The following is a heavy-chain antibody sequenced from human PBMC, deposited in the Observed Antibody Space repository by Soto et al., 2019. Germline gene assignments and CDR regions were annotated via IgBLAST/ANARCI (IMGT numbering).Heavy chain of an antibody. CDR2: LFGGGNT. J-gene: IGHJ6*02. CDR3: ARVTYYYGSGSMDV. CDR1: GFTVSSHY. D-gene: IGHD3-10*01. V-gene: IGHV3-53*01. Sequence: EVQLVESGGDLIQPGGSLRLSCAVSGFTVSSHYMSWVRQAPGKGLEWVSVLFGGGNTYYADSVKGRFTISRDSSKNTLYLQMNSLRAEDTAVYYCARVTYYYGSGSMDVWGQGTTVTVSS.